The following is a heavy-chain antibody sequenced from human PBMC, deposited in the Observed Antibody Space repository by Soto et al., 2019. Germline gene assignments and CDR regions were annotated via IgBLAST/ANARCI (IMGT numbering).Heavy chain of an antibody. V-gene: IGHV3-23*01. CDR3: ARDGGSGWYYYYYGMDV. Sequence: GGSLRLSCAASGFTFSSYAMSWVRQAPGKGAEVVSAISGGGSSTSYADSVKGRFTISRDNAKNTLYLQMNSLRAEDTAVYYCARDGGSGWYYYYYGMDVWGQGTTVTVSS. D-gene: IGHD6-19*01. J-gene: IGHJ6*02. CDR2: ISGGGSST. CDR1: GFTFSSYA.